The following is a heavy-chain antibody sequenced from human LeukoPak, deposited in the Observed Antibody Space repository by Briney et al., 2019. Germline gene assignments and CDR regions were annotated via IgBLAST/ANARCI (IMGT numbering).Heavy chain of an antibody. CDR3: AKSSSPFDY. V-gene: IGHV3-30*18. CDR2: ISYDGSNK. Sequence: GGSLRLSCAASGFTFSSYGMRWVRQAPGKGLEWVAVISYDGSNKYYAVSVKGRFTISRDNSKNTLYLQMNSLRAEDTAVYYCAKSSSPFDYWGQGTLVTVSS. CDR1: GFTFSSYG. J-gene: IGHJ4*02.